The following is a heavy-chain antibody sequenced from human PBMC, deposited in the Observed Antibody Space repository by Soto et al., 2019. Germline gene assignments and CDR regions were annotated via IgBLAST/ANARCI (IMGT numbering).Heavy chain of an antibody. CDR3: ARHYYRWQQLERGLNCFDP. D-gene: IGHD6-13*01. CDR2: IYYSGST. J-gene: IGHJ5*02. Sequence: PSEPLSLPCTVSGGTISSYYWRWIRQTPGKGLEWIGYIYYSGSTNYNPSLKSRVTISVDKSKTQFSLKLSSVTAADTAVYYCARHYYRWQQLERGLNCFDPWGQGTLVTVSS. V-gene: IGHV4-59*08. CDR1: GGTISSYY.